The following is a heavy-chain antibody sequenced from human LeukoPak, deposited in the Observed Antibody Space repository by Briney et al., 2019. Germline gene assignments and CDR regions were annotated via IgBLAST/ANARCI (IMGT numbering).Heavy chain of an antibody. Sequence: SQTLSLTCAISGDSVSSNSAAWNWIRQSPSRGLEWLGRTYYRSKWYNDYAVSVKSRITIHPDTSKNQFSLQLNSVTPEDAAVYYCARLGGAVDQYYFDYWGQGTLVTVSS. J-gene: IGHJ4*02. CDR2: TYYRSKWYN. D-gene: IGHD3-16*01. V-gene: IGHV6-1*01. CDR3: ARLGGAVDQYYFDY. CDR1: GDSVSSNSAA.